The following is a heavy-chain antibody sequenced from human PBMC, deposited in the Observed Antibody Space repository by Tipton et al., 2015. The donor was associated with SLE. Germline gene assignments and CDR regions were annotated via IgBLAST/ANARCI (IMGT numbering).Heavy chain of an antibody. CDR2: INHSGST. D-gene: IGHD4-23*01. CDR1: GGSFSGYY. J-gene: IGHJ4*02. CDR3: ARVGVVTPFDY. Sequence: TLFLTCAVYGGSFSGYYWSWIRQPPGKGLEWIGEINHSGSTNYNPSLKSRVTISVDTSKNQFSLKLSSVTAADKAVYYYARVGVVTPFDYWGQGTLVTVSS. V-gene: IGHV4-34*01.